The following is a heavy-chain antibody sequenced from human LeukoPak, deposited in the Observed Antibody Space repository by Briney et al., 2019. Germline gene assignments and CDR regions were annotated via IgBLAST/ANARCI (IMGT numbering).Heavy chain of an antibody. CDR2: IKQDGSEK. CDR1: GFTFSSYW. J-gene: IGHJ3*02. Sequence: GGSLRLSCAASGFTFSSYWMSWVRQAPGKGLEWVANIKQDGSEKYYVDSVKGRFTISRDNAKNSLYLQMNSLRAEDTAVYYCARDGELGSPADAFDIWGQGTMVTVSS. D-gene: IGHD1-26*01. V-gene: IGHV3-7*01. CDR3: ARDGELGSPADAFDI.